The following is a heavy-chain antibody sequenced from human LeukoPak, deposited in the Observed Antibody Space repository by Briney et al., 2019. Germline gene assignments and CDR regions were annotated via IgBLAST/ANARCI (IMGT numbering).Heavy chain of an antibody. CDR2: ISGSGSTT. D-gene: IGHD4-23*01. Sequence: GGSLRLSCAASGFTFSSHVMAWVRQAPGKGLEWVSSISGSGSTTYHTDSVKGRFTISRDNFMNTLYLQMNSLRVEDTAVYYCAKRWQGNSRALDHWGQGTRVTVSS. CDR3: AKRWQGNSRALDH. J-gene: IGHJ4*02. CDR1: GFTFSSHV. V-gene: IGHV3-23*01.